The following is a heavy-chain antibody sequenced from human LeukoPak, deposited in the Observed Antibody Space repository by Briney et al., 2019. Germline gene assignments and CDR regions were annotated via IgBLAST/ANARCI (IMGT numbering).Heavy chain of an antibody. V-gene: IGHV3-9*01. CDR1: GSTFDDYA. J-gene: IGHJ5*02. CDR2: ISWNSGSI. D-gene: IGHD4-23*01. Sequence: PGRSLRLSCAASGSTFDDYAMHWVRQAPGKGLEWVSGISWNSGSIGYADSVKGRFTISRDNAKNSLYLQMNSLRAEDTALYYCAKDRYGGNSGFNCFDPWGQGSLVTVSS. CDR3: AKDRYGGNSGFNCFDP.